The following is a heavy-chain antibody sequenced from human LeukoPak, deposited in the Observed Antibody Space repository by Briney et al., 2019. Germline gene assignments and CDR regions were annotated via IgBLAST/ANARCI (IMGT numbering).Heavy chain of an antibody. Sequence: PGGSLRLSCAASGFTVSSNYMSWVRHAPGKGLEWVSVIYSGGSTYYADSVKGRFTISRDNSKNTLYLQMNSLRAEDTAVYYCARGGRARANVWWYFDYWGQGTLVTVSS. D-gene: IGHD4/OR15-4a*01. V-gene: IGHV3-66*02. CDR3: ARGGRARANVWWYFDY. CDR1: GFTVSSNY. CDR2: IYSGGST. J-gene: IGHJ4*02.